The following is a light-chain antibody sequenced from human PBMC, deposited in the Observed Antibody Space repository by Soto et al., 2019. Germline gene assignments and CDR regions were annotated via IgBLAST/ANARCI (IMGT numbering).Light chain of an antibody. CDR1: ETINNW. J-gene: IGKJ1*01. CDR3: QQYKSYSRT. Sequence: DTQLTQSPSTLSASVGDRVTITCRASETINNWLAWYQQRPGKAPKLLIYDATSLEGGVPSRFSGSGFGTEFTLTISSLQPDDFATYYCQQYKSYSRTFGQGTEVEIK. CDR2: DAT. V-gene: IGKV1-5*01.